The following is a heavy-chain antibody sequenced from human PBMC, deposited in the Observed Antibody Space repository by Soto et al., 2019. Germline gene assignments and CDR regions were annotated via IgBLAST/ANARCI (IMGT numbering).Heavy chain of an antibody. Sequence: QITLKESGPTLVKPTQTLTLTCTFSGFSLSTSEVGVGWIRQPPGKALEWLALIYWDDDKRYSPSLKSRLTIPKDTSKNQVVLTMTNMDPVDTATYYCANWSAVAGTFDYWGQGTLVTVSS. CDR3: ANWSAVAGTFDY. D-gene: IGHD6-19*01. J-gene: IGHJ4*02. V-gene: IGHV2-5*02. CDR1: GFSLSTSEVG. CDR2: IYWDDDK.